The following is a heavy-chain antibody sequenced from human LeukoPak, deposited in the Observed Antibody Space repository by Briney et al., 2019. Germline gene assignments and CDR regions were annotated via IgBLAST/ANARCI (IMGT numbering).Heavy chain of an antibody. D-gene: IGHD5-18*01. V-gene: IGHV3-48*03. CDR1: GFTFSSYE. CDR3: AKDYTAVDTAMVTLFDY. CDR2: ISSSGSTA. Sequence: GGSLRPSCAASGFTFSSYEMNWVRQAPGKGLEWVSYISSSGSTAYYADSVKGRFTISRDNAKNSLYLQMNSLRAEDTAVYYCAKDYTAVDTAMVTLFDYWGQGTLVTVSS. J-gene: IGHJ4*02.